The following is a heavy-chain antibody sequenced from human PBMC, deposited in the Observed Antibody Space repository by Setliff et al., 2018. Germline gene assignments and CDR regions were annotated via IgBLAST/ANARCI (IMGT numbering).Heavy chain of an antibody. J-gene: IGHJ4*02. CDR1: GGSISSSNYY. V-gene: IGHV4-39*07. CDR2: IYYGGSA. D-gene: IGHD2-15*01. CDR3: ARILGYCSGGSCYVPY. Sequence: LSLTCTVSGGSISSSNYYWGWIRQPPGKGLEWIGNIYYGGSAYYNPSLKSRVTISVDASKNQFSLRLSSVTAADTAMYYCARILGYCSGGSCYVPYWGQGTLVTVSS.